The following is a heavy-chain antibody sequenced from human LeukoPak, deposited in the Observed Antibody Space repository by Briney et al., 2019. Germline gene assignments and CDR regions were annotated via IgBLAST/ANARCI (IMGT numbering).Heavy chain of an antibody. J-gene: IGHJ5*02. CDR1: GYTFTGYY. Sequence: ASVKVSCKASGYTFTGYYIHWVRQAPGQGLEWMGWINPNSGGTNYAQNFQGRVTMTRDTSISTVYMELSRLTSDDTAVYYCARDGMGYCSTDGTCLNWFDPWGQGTLVTVSS. D-gene: IGHD2-2*01. V-gene: IGHV1-2*02. CDR2: INPNSGGT. CDR3: ARDGMGYCSTDGTCLNWFDP.